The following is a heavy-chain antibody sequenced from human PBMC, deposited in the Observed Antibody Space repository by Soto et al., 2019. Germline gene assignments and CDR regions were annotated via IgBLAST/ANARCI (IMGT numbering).Heavy chain of an antibody. D-gene: IGHD2-15*01. V-gene: IGHV4-31*03. CDR3: ARERAATPFFVLYNWFDP. CDR1: GGSISSGGYY. J-gene: IGHJ5*02. CDR2: IYYSGST. Sequence: PSETLSLTCTVSGGSISSGGYYWSWIRQHPGKGLEWIGYIYYSGSTYYNPSLKSRVTISVDTSKNQFSLKLSSVTAADTAVYYCARERAATPFFVLYNWFDPWGQGTLVTVSS.